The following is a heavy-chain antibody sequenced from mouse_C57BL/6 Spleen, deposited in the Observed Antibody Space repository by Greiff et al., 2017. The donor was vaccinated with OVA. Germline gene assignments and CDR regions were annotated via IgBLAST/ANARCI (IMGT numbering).Heavy chain of an antibody. V-gene: IGHV1-80*01. CDR1: GYAFSSYW. J-gene: IGHJ2*01. CDR2: IYPGDGDT. D-gene: IGHD1-1*01. CDR3: AREGSITTVVDY. Sequence: VKLMESGAELVKPGASVKISCKASGYAFSSYWMNWVKQRPGKGLEWIGQIYPGDGDTNYNGKFKGKATLTADKSSSTAYMQLSSLTSEDSAVYFCAREGSITTVVDYWGQGTTLTVSS.